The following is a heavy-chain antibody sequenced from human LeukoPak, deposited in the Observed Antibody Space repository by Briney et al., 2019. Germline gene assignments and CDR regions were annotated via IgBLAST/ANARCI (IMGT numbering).Heavy chain of an antibody. CDR2: ISGSGGST. Sequence: GGSLRLSCAASGFTFSSYAMSWVRQAPGKGLEWVSAISGSGGSTYYADSVKGRFTISRDNSKNTLYLQMNSLRAEDTAVYYCAKVDGGWYYYYYMDVWGKGTTVTVSS. J-gene: IGHJ6*03. V-gene: IGHV3-23*01. CDR1: GFTFSSYA. CDR3: AKVDGGWYYYYYMDV. D-gene: IGHD6-19*01.